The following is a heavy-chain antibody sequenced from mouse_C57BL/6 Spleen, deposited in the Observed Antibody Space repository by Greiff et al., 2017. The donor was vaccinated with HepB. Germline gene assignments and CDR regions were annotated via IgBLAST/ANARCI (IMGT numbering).Heavy chain of an antibody. CDR2: IYPGSGST. J-gene: IGHJ2*01. D-gene: IGHD1-1*01. CDR1: GYTFTSYW. V-gene: IGHV1-55*01. CDR3: ASEPDYYCNSNGFDD. Sequence: VQLQQPGAELVKPGASVKMSCKASGYTFTSYWITWVKQRPGQGLEWIGDIYPGSGSTNYNEKFKSKATLTVDTTSSTAYMQLSSLTSEDSAVYYCASEPDYYCNSNGFDDWGQGTTLTVAS.